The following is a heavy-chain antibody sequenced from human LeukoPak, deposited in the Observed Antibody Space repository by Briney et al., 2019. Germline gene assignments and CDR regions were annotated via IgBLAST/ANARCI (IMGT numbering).Heavy chain of an antibody. Sequence: GGSLRLSCAASGFTFSSYWMHWVRQAPGKGLVWISRINSDGSTTSSADSVKGRFTISRDNSKNTLYLQMNSLRAEDTAVYYCAKYYGDYYYYYYMDVWGKGTTVTVSS. V-gene: IGHV3-74*01. CDR1: GFTFSSYW. J-gene: IGHJ6*03. D-gene: IGHD4-17*01. CDR2: INSDGSTT. CDR3: AKYYGDYYYYYYMDV.